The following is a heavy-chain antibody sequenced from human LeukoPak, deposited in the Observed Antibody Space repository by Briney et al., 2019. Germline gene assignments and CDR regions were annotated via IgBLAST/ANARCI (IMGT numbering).Heavy chain of an antibody. CDR1: GNTFTSYG. J-gene: IGHJ4*02. CDR2: ISAYNGNA. V-gene: IGHV1-18*01. Sequence: GASVKVSCKSSGNTFTSYGISWVRHAPGQGLEWMGWISAYNGNANYAQKLQGRVTMTTDTSTSTAYMELRSLRSDDTAVYYCARDSSNGDYEYWGQGTLVTVSS. D-gene: IGHD4-17*01. CDR3: ARDSSNGDYEY.